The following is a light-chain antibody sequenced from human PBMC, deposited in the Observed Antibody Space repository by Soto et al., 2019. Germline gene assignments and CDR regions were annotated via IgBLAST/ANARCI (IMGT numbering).Light chain of an antibody. CDR2: GAS. V-gene: IGKV3-20*01. CDR3: QQYGSSPLT. Sequence: ELVLTQSPDTLSLSPGERAALSCRASQSVSSNYLAWFQQRPGQAPRLLIFGASSRATGIPDRFSGSGSGTDFTLTIRRLEPEDFAVYFCQQYGSSPLTFGGGTKVEIK. CDR1: QSVSSNY. J-gene: IGKJ4*01.